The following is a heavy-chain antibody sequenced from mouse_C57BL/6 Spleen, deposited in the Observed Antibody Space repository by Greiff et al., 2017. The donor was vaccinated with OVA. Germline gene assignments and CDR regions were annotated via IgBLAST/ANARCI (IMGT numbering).Heavy chain of an antibody. CDR1: GFSFNTYA. Sequence: EVQVVESGGGLVQPKGSLKLSCAASGFSFNTYAMNWVRQAPGKGLEWVARIRSKSNNYATYYADSVKDRFTISRDDSESKLYLQMNNLKTEDTAMYYCVRQNCSTYSDYWGQGTTLTVSS. CDR2: IRSKSNNYAT. CDR3: VRQNCSTYSDY. J-gene: IGHJ2*01. V-gene: IGHV10-1*01. D-gene: IGHD2-5*01.